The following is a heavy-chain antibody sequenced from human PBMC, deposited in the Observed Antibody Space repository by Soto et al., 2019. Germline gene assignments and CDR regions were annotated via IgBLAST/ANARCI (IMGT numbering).Heavy chain of an antibody. CDR3: TSFCSSCFFDY. V-gene: IGHV1-18*01. CDR1: GYTFTSYG. Sequence: ASVKVSCKASGYTFTSYGISWVRQAPGQGLEWMGWISAYNGNTNYAQKLQGRVTMTTDTSTSTAYMELRSLKTEDTAVYYCTSFCSSCFFDYWGQGTLVTVSS. J-gene: IGHJ4*02. CDR2: ISAYNGNT. D-gene: IGHD6-13*01.